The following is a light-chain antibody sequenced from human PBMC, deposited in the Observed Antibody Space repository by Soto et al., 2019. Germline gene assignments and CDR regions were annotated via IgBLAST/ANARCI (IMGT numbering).Light chain of an antibody. Sequence: QSALTQPASVSGSPGQSITISCTGTSSDVGGYNYVSWYQQHPGKAPKFMIYDVSNRPSGVSNRFSGSKSGTTASLAITGLQAEDEADYYCQSYDSSLSAIYVFGTGTKVTVL. CDR1: SSDVGGYNY. J-gene: IGLJ1*01. V-gene: IGLV2-14*01. CDR2: DVS. CDR3: QSYDSSLSAIYV.